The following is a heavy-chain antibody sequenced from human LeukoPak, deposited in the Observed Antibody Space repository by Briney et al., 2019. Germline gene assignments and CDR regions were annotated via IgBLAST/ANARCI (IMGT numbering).Heavy chain of an antibody. CDR2: IIPIFGTA. D-gene: IGHD1-26*01. J-gene: IGHJ6*03. CDR3: ASSSYVYGSYYYYMDV. CDR1: GGTFSSYA. V-gene: IGHV1-69*05. Sequence: SVKVSCKASGGTFSSYAISWVRQAPGQGLEWMGGIIPIFGTANYAQKFQGRVTITTDESTSTAYMELSSLRSEDTAVYYCASSSYVYGSYYYYMDVWGKGTTVTVSS.